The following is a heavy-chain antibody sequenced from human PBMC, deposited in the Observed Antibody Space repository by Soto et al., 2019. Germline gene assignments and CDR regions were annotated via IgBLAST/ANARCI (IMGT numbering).Heavy chain of an antibody. CDR3: ARDSVIPYAFDI. V-gene: IGHV4-31*03. J-gene: IGHJ3*02. CDR1: GGSISSGGYY. Sequence: SQTLSLTCTVSGGSISSGGYYWSWIRQHPGKGLEWIGYIYYSGSTYYNPSLKSRVTISVDTSKNQFSLKLSSVTAADTAVYYCARDSVIPYAFDIWGQGTMVTAS. D-gene: IGHD2-21*01. CDR2: IYYSGST.